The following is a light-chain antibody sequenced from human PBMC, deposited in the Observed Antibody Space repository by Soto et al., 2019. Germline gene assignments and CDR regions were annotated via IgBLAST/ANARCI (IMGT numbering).Light chain of an antibody. CDR2: GAY. CDR1: QSVSSTD. CDR3: QPFGNSART. J-gene: IGKJ1*01. Sequence: EIVLTQSPATLSLSPGERATLSCRASQSVSSTDIVWYQHKPGQAPRLLIYGAYSRATGIPYRFSGSGSGTDFTLTISRLEPEDFASYYCQPFGNSARTFGQGTEVEV. V-gene: IGKV3-20*01.